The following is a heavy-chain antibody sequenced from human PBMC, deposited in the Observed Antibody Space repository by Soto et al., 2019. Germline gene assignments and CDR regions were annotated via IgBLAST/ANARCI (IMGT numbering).Heavy chain of an antibody. J-gene: IGHJ5*02. CDR3: ARENPHIVVVTAKRGWFDP. D-gene: IGHD2-21*02. V-gene: IGHV1-46*01. Sequence: QVQLVQSGAEVKKPGASVKVSCKASGYTFTSYYMHWVRQAPGQGLEWMGIINPSGGSTSYAQKFQSRVNMTRDTSTSTVYMELSSLRSEDTAVYYCARENPHIVVVTAKRGWFDPWGQGTLVTVSS. CDR2: INPSGGST. CDR1: GYTFTSYY.